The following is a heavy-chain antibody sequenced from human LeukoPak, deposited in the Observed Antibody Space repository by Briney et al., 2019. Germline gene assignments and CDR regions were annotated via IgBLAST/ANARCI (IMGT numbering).Heavy chain of an antibody. CDR1: GFTFDDYT. J-gene: IGHJ3*02. CDR3: AKLPGVGAIDAFDI. D-gene: IGHD1-26*01. CDR2: ISWDGGST. V-gene: IGHV3-43*01. Sequence: GGSLRLSCAASGFTFDDYTMHWVRQAPGKGLEWVSLISWDGGSTYYADSVKGRFTISRDNSKNSPYLQMNSLRTEDTALYYCAKLPGVGAIDAFDIWGQGTMVTVSS.